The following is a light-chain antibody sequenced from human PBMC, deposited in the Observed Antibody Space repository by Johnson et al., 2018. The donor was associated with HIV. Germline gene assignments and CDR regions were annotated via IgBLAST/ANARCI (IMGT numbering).Light chain of an antibody. V-gene: IGLV1-51*01. CDR1: SPNIGNNY. CDR3: GTWDSSLSP. J-gene: IGLJ1*01. CDR2: DIN. Sequence: QSVLTQSPSVSAAPGQKVTIPCSGRSPNIGNNYVSWYQQLPGTAPKLLTYDINKRPSGILDTFPGPKSAPPATLAFTGLKTGDEADDYCGTWDSSLSPFGTGTKVTVL.